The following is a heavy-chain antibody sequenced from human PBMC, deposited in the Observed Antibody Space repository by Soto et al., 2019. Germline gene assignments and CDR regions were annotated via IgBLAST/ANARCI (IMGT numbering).Heavy chain of an antibody. CDR3: AKGPAPGPADFDI. J-gene: IGHJ3*02. V-gene: IGHV3-30*18. CDR1: GFTFSSYG. Sequence: PGGSLRLSCAASGFTFSSYGMHWVRQAPGKGREGVAVISYDGSNKYYADSVKGRFTISRDNSKNTLYLKMNSLRAEDTAVYSCAKGPAPGPADFDIWGQGTMVTVSS. CDR2: ISYDGSNK.